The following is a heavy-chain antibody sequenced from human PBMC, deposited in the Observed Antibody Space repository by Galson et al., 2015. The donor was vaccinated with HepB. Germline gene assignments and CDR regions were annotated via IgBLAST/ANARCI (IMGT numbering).Heavy chain of an antibody. D-gene: IGHD1-26*01. V-gene: IGHV1-69*13. CDR3: ARDYVGAPKYGAFDI. Sequence: SVKVSCKASGGAFSSYAISWVRQAPGQGLEWMGGIIPIFGTANYAQKFQGRVTITADESTSTAYMELSSLRSEDTAVYYCARDYVGAPKYGAFDIWGQGTMVTVSS. CDR1: GGAFSSYA. J-gene: IGHJ3*02. CDR2: IIPIFGTA.